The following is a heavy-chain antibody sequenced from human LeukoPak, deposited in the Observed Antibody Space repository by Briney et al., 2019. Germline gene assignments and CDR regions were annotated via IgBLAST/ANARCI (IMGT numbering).Heavy chain of an antibody. Sequence: GGSLRLSCAASGFTFSSYAMSWVRQAPGKGLEWVSGISDSGGSTYYADSVKGRFTISRDNSKNTLYLQMNSLRAEDTAVYYCARGVSYDFWSGCPSHFDYWGQGTLVTVSS. CDR1: GFTFSSYA. CDR3: ARGVSYDFWSGCPSHFDY. V-gene: IGHV3-23*01. CDR2: ISDSGGST. D-gene: IGHD3-3*01. J-gene: IGHJ4*02.